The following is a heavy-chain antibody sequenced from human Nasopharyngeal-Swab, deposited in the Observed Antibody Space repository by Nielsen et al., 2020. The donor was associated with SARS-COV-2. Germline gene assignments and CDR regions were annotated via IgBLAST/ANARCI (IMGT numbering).Heavy chain of an antibody. J-gene: IGHJ6*02. D-gene: IGHD5-12*01. CDR2: ISYDGIKK. CDR3: AKGGYSGYDPLGMDV. V-gene: IGHV3-30*18. Sequence: WIRQPPGKGLEWMAVISYDGIKKYYADSVKGRFTLSRDNSKNTLYLQMNSLRTEDTAVYYCAKGGYSGYDPLGMDVWGQGTTVTVSS.